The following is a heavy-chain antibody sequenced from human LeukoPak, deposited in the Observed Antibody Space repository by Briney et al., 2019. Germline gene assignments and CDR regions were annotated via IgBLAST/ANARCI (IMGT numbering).Heavy chain of an antibody. CDR2: ISGSAGAT. CDR1: GFTFSSYA. CDR3: AKDPAGTGIHYFHY. D-gene: IGHD1-1*01. J-gene: IGHJ4*02. V-gene: IGHV3-23*01. Sequence: VGSQRLSCAASGFTFSSYAMSWVRQAPGTGLEWVSAISGSAGATNYADSVKGRFTISRDNSKNTLYLHMSSLRAEDTAVYYCAKDPAGTGIHYFHYWGQGTLVMVSS.